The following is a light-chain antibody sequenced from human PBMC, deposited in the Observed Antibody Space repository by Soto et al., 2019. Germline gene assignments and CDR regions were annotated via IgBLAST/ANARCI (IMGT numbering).Light chain of an antibody. CDR3: QQYYSTPVT. CDR1: QSILFSSNNKNY. J-gene: IGKJ4*01. V-gene: IGKV4-1*01. Sequence: DIVLTQSPDSLAVSLGERATINCKSSQSILFSSNNKNYLTWYQQKPGQRPKPLIYWASTRESGVPDRFSGSGSGTDFTLTISSLQAEDVAVYYCQQYYSTPVTFGGGTKVEIK. CDR2: WAS.